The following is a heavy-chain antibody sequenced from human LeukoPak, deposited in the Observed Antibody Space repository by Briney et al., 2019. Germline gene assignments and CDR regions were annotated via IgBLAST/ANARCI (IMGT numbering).Heavy chain of an antibody. CDR2: VYHNGNI. D-gene: IGHD4-11*01. J-gene: IGHJ4*01. CDR3: AREYSAFDH. Sequence: SETLSLTCTVSGDPISSHSDYKWTWIRQPPGKGLEWIGYVYHNGNINYNPFLGSRLTISVDTSKNQFSLRLTSVTAADTAVYCCAREYSAFDHWGHGTLVTVSS. CDR1: GDPISSHSDY. V-gene: IGHV4-61*08.